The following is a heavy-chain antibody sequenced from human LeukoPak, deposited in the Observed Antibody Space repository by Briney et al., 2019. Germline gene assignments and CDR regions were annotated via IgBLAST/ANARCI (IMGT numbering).Heavy chain of an antibody. D-gene: IGHD3-10*01. J-gene: IGHJ4*02. Sequence: PGGSLRLSCAASGFTFSSYSMNWVRQAPGKGLGWVSSISSSSSYIYYADSVKGRFTISRDNAKNSLYLQMNSLRAEDTAVYYCARAGVYYGYAVGYYFDYWGQGTLVTVSS. V-gene: IGHV3-21*01. CDR3: ARAGVYYGYAVGYYFDY. CDR1: GFTFSSYS. CDR2: ISSSSSYI.